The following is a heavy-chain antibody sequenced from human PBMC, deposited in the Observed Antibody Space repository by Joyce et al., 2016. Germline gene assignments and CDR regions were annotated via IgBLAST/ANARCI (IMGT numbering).Heavy chain of an antibody. D-gene: IGHD6-6*01. V-gene: IGHV3-23*01. CDR2: TSASGGST. J-gene: IGHJ6*02. CDR3: AKHSSSSYYSGMDV. Sequence: EVQVLESGGGLIQPGGSWRLSCAASGFTFSSYAMSWVRQAPGKGLEWVSGTSASGGSTYYADSVKCRFTISRDNSKNTLYLQMNSLRAEDTAVYYCAKHSSSSYYSGMDVWGQGTTVTVSS. CDR1: GFTFSSYA.